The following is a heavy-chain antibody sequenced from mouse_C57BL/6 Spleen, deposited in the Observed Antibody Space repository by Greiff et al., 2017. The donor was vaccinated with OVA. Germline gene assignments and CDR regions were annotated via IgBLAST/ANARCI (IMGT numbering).Heavy chain of an antibody. CDR2: IYPGSGNT. CDR3: ARDYDYDRFAY. D-gene: IGHD2-4*01. J-gene: IGHJ3*01. CDR1: GYTFTDYY. Sequence: VKLQESGAELVRPGASVKLSCKASGYTFTDYYINWVKQRPGQGLEWIARIYPGSGNTYYNEKFKGKATLTAEKSSSTAYMQLSSLTSEDSAVYFCARDYDYDRFAYWGQGTLVTVSA. V-gene: IGHV1-76*01.